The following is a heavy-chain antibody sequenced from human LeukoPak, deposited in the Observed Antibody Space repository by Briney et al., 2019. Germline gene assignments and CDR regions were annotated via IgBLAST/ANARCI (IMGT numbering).Heavy chain of an antibody. J-gene: IGHJ4*02. D-gene: IGHD6-6*01. CDR1: GFTFSSYG. CDR3: AKASIAARRIDY. V-gene: IGHV3-30*02. Sequence: GGSLRLSYAASGFTFSSYGMHWVRQAPGKGLEWVAFIRYDGSNKYYADSVKGRFTISRDNSKNTLYLQMNSLRAEDTAVYYCAKASIAARRIDYWGQGTLVTVSS. CDR2: IRYDGSNK.